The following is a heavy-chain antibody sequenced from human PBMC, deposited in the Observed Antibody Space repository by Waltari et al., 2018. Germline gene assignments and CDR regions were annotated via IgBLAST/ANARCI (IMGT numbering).Heavy chain of an antibody. Sequence: QLQLQESGPELLKPSETLSLTCTVSGGSVSSDNYYWGWIRQPPGKGLEWIGSVYYTGNYSNPSLNSRVTISLDTSKNHLSLKLSSVIAADTAVYYCARGRYWSTYVEDIFDSWGQGTLVTVSS. D-gene: IGHD2-2*01. V-gene: IGHV4-39*07. CDR2: VYYTGN. CDR3: ARGRYWSTYVEDIFDS. J-gene: IGHJ4*02. CDR1: GGSVSSDNYY.